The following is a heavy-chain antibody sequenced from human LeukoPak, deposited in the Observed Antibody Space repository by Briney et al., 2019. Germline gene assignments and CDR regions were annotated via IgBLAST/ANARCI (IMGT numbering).Heavy chain of an antibody. Sequence: PGGSLRLSCAASGFSFSNFAMHWVRQAPGRGLEYVSAITGNGAFTYYAHSVRGRFTISRDNSKNTLYLQMGSLRGEDMAIYYCARAEDSGSYDYWGQGTLVTVSS. J-gene: IGHJ4*02. CDR3: ARAEDSGSYDY. D-gene: IGHD3-10*01. CDR1: GFSFSNFA. CDR2: ITGNGAFT. V-gene: IGHV3-64*01.